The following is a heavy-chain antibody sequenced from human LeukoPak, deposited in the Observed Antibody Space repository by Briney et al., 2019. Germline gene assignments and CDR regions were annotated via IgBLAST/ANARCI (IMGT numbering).Heavy chain of an antibody. CDR2: ISSSGSTI. CDR1: GFTFSSYE. V-gene: IGHV3-48*03. D-gene: IGHD5-18*01. J-gene: IGHJ3*02. CDR3: AREEAWIQNAFDI. Sequence: GGSLRLSCAASGFTFSSYEMNWVRQAPGKGLEWVSYISSSGSTIYYADSVKGRFTISRDNAKNSLYLQMNSLRAEDTAVYYCAREEAWIQNAFDIWGQGTMVTVPS.